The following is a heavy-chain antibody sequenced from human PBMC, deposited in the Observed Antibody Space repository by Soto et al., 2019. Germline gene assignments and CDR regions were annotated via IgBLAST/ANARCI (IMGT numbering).Heavy chain of an antibody. D-gene: IGHD1-26*01. CDR3: ERDGISGSYHLYYFEY. CDR2: ISYDGSNK. J-gene: IGHJ4*02. CDR1: GFTFSSYA. V-gene: IGHV3-30-3*01. Sequence: GGSLRLSCAASGFTFSSYAMHWVRQAPGKGLEWVAVISYDGSNKYYADSVKGRFTISRDNSKNTLYLQMNSLRAEDTAVYYCERDGISGSYHLYYFEYWGQGTLVTVSS.